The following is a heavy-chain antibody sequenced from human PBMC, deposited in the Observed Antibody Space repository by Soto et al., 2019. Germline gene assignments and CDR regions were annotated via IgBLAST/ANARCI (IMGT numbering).Heavy chain of an antibody. Sequence: ASVKVAWKGSGYSLTTDVITWVRQAPGQGLEWMGWISTYNGNTTYPQKLQGRVTMTTDTSTSTAYMELRSLRSDDTAVYYFARERCCISSGWASARWGQGTQVTVSS. V-gene: IGHV1-18*01. CDR2: ISTYNGNT. CDR3: ARERCCISSGWASAR. CDR1: GYSLTTDV. J-gene: IGHJ4*02. D-gene: IGHD6-19*01.